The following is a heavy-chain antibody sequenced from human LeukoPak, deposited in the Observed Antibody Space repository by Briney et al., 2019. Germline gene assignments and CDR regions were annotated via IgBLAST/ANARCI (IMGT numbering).Heavy chain of an antibody. D-gene: IGHD6-19*01. Sequence: ASVKVSCKASGYTFTGYHIHWVRQAPGQGLEWMGWINPNSGGTKYAQKFQGRVTMTRDTSISTAYMELSRLRSDDTAIYYCARENNSGWYRKAAFDYWGQGTLVTVTS. CDR1: GYTFTGYH. CDR3: ARENNSGWYRKAAFDY. V-gene: IGHV1-2*02. CDR2: INPNSGGT. J-gene: IGHJ4*02.